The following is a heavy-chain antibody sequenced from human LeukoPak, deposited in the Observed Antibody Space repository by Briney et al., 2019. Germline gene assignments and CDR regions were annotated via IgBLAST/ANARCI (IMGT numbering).Heavy chain of an antibody. CDR2: FDPEDGET. D-gene: IGHD6-19*01. CDR3: ATDFSFGSGWYWGFDP. CDR1: GYTLTELS. V-gene: IGHV1-24*01. J-gene: IGHJ5*02. Sequence: VASVKVSCKVSGYTLTELSMHWVRQAPGKGLEWMGGFDPEDGETIYAQKFQGRVTMTEDTSTDTAYMELSSLRPEDTAVYYCATDFSFGSGWYWGFDPWGQGTLVTVSS.